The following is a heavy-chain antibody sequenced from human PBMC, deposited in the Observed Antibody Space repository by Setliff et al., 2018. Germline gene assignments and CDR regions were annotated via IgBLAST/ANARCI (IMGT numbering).Heavy chain of an antibody. J-gene: IGHJ3*02. D-gene: IGHD6-25*01. CDR3: ARSPANGGHDAFDI. Sequence: GGSLRLSCAASGFTFRTFSMHWVRQAPGKGLEWVSSISPDSIYTYYAEWEKGRFTISRDNAQNSLYLQMNSLGADDTAVYYCARSPANGGHDAFDIWGQGTMVTVSS. CDR1: GFTFRTFS. V-gene: IGHV3-21*01. CDR2: ISPDSIYT.